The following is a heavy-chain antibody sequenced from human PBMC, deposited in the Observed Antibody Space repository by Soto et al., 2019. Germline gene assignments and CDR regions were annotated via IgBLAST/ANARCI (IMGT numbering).Heavy chain of an antibody. CDR2: INHLETT. CDR1: GASITYGAYS. D-gene: IGHD3-10*01. Sequence: LSLTCTVSGASITYGAYSWSWIRQTPGKGLEWIGYINHLETTFYNPSFESRLTLSIDRTKNQFSLNLKSMSAADRAVYFCARGGGFDSFDYWGQGILVTV. V-gene: IGHV4-30-2*01. J-gene: IGHJ4*02. CDR3: ARGGGFDSFDY.